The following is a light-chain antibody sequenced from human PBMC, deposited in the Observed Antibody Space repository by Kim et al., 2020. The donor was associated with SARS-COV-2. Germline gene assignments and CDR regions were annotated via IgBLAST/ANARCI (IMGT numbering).Light chain of an antibody. CDR2: EVS. CDR1: SSDVGSYNL. Sequence: GQSITLSCTGTSSDVGSYNLVSWYQQHPGKAPKLMIYEVSKRPSGVSNRFSGSKSGNTASLTIYGLQAEDEADYYCCSYAGSSTYVFGTGTKVTVL. V-gene: IGLV2-23*02. CDR3: CSYAGSSTYV. J-gene: IGLJ1*01.